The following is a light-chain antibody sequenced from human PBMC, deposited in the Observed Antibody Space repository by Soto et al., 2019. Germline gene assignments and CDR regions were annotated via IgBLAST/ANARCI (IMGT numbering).Light chain of an antibody. CDR2: EAS. Sequence: EIVLTQSPGTLSLSPGERATLSCRASQSVGGNYLAWYQQKPGRAPRLLMYEASNRATGIPDRFSGSGSGTDFTLTISRLEPEDFAVYYCQQYNNWPLITFGQGTRLEIK. V-gene: IGKV3D-20*02. J-gene: IGKJ5*01. CDR1: QSVGGNY. CDR3: QQYNNWPLIT.